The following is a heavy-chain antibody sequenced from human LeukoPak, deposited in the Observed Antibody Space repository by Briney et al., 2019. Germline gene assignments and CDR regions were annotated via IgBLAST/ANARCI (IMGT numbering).Heavy chain of an antibody. Sequence: KPGESLKISCKGSGYSFTSYWIGWVRQMPGKGLEWMGIIYPGDSDTRYSPSFQGQVTISADKSISTAYLQWSSLKASDTAMYYCARLDHKDIVVVPAAREVYWWFDPWGQGTLVTVPS. D-gene: IGHD2-2*01. CDR1: GYSFTSYW. CDR2: IYPGDSDT. J-gene: IGHJ5*02. V-gene: IGHV5-51*03. CDR3: ARLDHKDIVVVPAAREVYWWFDP.